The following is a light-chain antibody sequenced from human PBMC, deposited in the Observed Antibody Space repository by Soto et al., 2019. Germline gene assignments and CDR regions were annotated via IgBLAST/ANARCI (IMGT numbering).Light chain of an antibody. Sequence: EILLTQSPGTLSLSPGDGATLSCRASQTVGSDYLAWYQQKPGQAPRLLIYGASSRATGIPVRFSGSGSGTDFTLTISRLEPGDFAVYYCQQYGSSLWTFGQGTKVDIK. CDR2: GAS. V-gene: IGKV3-20*01. CDR1: QTVGSDY. CDR3: QQYGSSLWT. J-gene: IGKJ1*01.